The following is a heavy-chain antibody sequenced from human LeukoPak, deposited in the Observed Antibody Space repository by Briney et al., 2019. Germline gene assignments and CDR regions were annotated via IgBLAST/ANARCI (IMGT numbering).Heavy chain of an antibody. CDR2: VFYSGTT. Sequence: SETLSLTCNVSGDYITTTNYYWAWIRQPPEKGLEWVASVFYSGTTYYNPSLKSRVVISMDTSKKQISLTLSSVTATDTAIYYCARRSRLYKHETTGYHDSWGQGTLVTVSS. V-gene: IGHV4-39*01. CDR1: GDYITTTNYY. CDR3: ARRSRLYKHETTGYHDS. J-gene: IGHJ4*02. D-gene: IGHD3-9*01.